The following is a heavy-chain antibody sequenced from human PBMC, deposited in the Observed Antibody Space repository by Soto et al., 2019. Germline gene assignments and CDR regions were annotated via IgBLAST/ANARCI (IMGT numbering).Heavy chain of an antibody. CDR3: ATAGVSLFEY. Sequence: QVQLVESGGGVVQPGSSLRLSCAASGFSFSSYGMNWVRQAPGRGLEWVALISDDEKRKYYVDSVKGRFTISRDNSRDTLSLQMNSLRPEDTAVYYCATAGVSLFEYWGQGTVVTVSS. CDR1: GFSFSSYG. CDR2: ISDDEKRK. J-gene: IGHJ4*02. D-gene: IGHD3-10*01. V-gene: IGHV3-30*03.